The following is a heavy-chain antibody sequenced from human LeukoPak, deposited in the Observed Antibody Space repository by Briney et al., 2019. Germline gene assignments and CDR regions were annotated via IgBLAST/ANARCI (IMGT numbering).Heavy chain of an antibody. J-gene: IGHJ6*02. CDR1: GYTFTSYG. CDR3: ARDSGYSSGWFTGKLGGMDV. V-gene: IGHV1-18*01. CDR2: ISAYNGNT. Sequence: ASVKVSCKASGYTFTSYGISWVRQAPGQGLEWMGWISAYNGNTNYAQKLQGRVTMTTDTSTSTAYMELRSLRSDDTAVYYCARDSGYSSGWFTGKLGGMDVWGQGTTVTVPS. D-gene: IGHD6-19*01.